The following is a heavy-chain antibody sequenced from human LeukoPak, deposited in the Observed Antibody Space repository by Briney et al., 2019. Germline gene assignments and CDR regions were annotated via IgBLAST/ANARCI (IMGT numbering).Heavy chain of an antibody. V-gene: IGHV1-18*01. Sequence: EASVKVSCKASGYTFTNFGISWVRQAPGQGLEWVGWIGTYNGNTNFAQNLQGRVTLTTDTSTSTVYMELRSLRFDDTAVYYCARDALSFAGPRRNNYWGRGTLVTVSS. D-gene: IGHD3-16*01. CDR3: ARDALSFAGPRRNNY. CDR2: IGTYNGNT. CDR1: GYTFTNFG. J-gene: IGHJ4*02.